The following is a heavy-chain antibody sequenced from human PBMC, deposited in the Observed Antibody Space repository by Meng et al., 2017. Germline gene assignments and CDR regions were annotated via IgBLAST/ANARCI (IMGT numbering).Heavy chain of an antibody. V-gene: IGHV7-4-1*02. CDR2: INTNTGNP. J-gene: IGHJ4*02. Sequence: VQLVHSGAECSNAGASVNVSCKASGYNFTSYAMNWVRQAPGQGLEWMGWINTNTGNPTYAQGFTGRFVFSLDTSVSTAYLQISSLKAEDTAVYYCARMGIAVAGTLGWEDYWGQGTLVTVSS. CDR3: ARMGIAVAGTLGWEDY. D-gene: IGHD6-19*01. CDR1: GYNFTSYA.